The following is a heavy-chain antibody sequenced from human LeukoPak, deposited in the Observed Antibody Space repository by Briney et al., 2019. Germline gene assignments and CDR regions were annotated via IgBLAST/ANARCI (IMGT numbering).Heavy chain of an antibody. CDR1: GFTFSSYG. V-gene: IGHV3-21*01. D-gene: IGHD6-19*01. CDR3: ASNELNLGYSSGWAFDY. CDR2: ISSSSSYI. J-gene: IGHJ4*02. Sequence: GGSLRLSCAASGFTFSSYGMHWVRQAPGKGLEWVSSISSSSSYIYYADSVKGRFTISRDNAKNSLYLQMNSLRAEDTAVYYCASNELNLGYSSGWAFDYWGQGTLVTVSS.